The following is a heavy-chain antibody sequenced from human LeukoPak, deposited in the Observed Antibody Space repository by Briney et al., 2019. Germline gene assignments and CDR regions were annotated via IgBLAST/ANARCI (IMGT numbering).Heavy chain of an antibody. J-gene: IGHJ4*02. D-gene: IGHD6-19*01. V-gene: IGHV3-7*01. Sequence: GTSLRLSCAASGFTLSSYGMHWVRQAPGKGLEWVANIKQDGSEKSYVDSVKGRFTISRDNTKNSLYLQMNSLRAEDTAVYFCAREWAGPSFDYWGQGTLVTVSS. CDR1: GFTLSSYG. CDR3: AREWAGPSFDY. CDR2: IKQDGSEK.